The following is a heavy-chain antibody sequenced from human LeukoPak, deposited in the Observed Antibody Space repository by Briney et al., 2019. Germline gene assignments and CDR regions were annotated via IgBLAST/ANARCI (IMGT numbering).Heavy chain of an antibody. CDR2: ASYDGTNK. J-gene: IGHJ4*02. D-gene: IGHD3-22*01. V-gene: IGHV3-30-3*01. Sequence: GGSLRLSCAASGFTFSSYEMNWVRQAPGKGLEWVAVASYDGTNKDHADSVKGRFTISRDNSKNTVFLQMNSLRPEDTAVYYCARGVITMTVVVAHFDSWGQGTLVTVSS. CDR1: GFTFSSYE. CDR3: ARGVITMTVVVAHFDS.